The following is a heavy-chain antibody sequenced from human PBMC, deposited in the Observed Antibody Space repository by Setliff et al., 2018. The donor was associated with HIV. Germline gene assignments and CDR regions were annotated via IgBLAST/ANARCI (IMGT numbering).Heavy chain of an antibody. V-gene: IGHV4-4*02. J-gene: IGHJ4*02. CDR3: ARRPLFGVVIASVAKMEFDY. D-gene: IGHD3-3*01. CDR2: VYHTGST. CDR1: GASDISYIW. Sequence: PSETLSLTCAVSGASDISYIWWGWVRQPPGKGLEWIGEVYHTGSTNLNPSLKSRVTTSIDKSKNQFSLKIASVTAADTAVYYCARRPLFGVVIASVAKMEFDYWGQGTLVTVSS.